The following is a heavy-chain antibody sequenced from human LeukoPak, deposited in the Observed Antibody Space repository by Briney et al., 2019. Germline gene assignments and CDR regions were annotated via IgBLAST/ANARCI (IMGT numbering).Heavy chain of an antibody. CDR1: GFNFSKYG. CDR3: ARMGLLYSSSAEAFEY. CDR2: ISSSSSYM. J-gene: IGHJ4*02. D-gene: IGHD6-6*01. V-gene: IGHV3-21*01. Sequence: GGSLRLSREVSGFNFSKYGMNWVRQAPGKGLEWVSSISSSSSYMYYADSVKGRFTISRDNAKNSLYLQMDSLRAEDTAVYYCARMGLLYSSSAEAFEYWGQGTLVTVSS.